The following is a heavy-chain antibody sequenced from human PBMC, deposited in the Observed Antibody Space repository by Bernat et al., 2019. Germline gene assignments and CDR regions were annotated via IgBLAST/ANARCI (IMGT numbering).Heavy chain of an antibody. V-gene: IGHV5-10-1*03. D-gene: IGHD5-18*01. Sequence: EVQLVQSGAEVKKPGESLRISCKGSGYSFTSYWISWVRQMPGKGLGGMGRIDPSDSYTNYSPPFQAHVTISADKSISTACLQWSRLKASDTAMYYCARLDTAMVDDYWGQGTLVTVSS. CDR1: GYSFTSYW. J-gene: IGHJ4*02. CDR3: ARLDTAMVDDY. CDR2: IDPSDSYT.